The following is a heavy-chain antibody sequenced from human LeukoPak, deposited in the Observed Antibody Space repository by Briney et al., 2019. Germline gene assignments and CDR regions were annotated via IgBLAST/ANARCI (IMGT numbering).Heavy chain of an antibody. CDR2: ISAYNGNT. J-gene: IGHJ5*02. CDR1: GYTFTSYG. Sequence: ASVKVSCKASGYTFTSYGISWVRQAPGQGLEWMGWISAYNGNTNYTQKLQGRVTMTTDTSTSTAYMELRSLRSDDTAVYYCARLVPPFNWFDPWGQGTLVTVSS. CDR3: ARLVPPFNWFDP. V-gene: IGHV1-18*01.